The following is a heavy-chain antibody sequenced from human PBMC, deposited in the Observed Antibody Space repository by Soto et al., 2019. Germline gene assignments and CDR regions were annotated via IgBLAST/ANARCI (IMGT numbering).Heavy chain of an antibody. Sequence: VKVSCKASGYTFTSYYMHWVRQAPGQGLEWMGIINPSGGSTSYAQKFQGRVTMTRDTSTSTVYMELSSLRSEDTAVYYCARDRHLGITIFGVVTDHDAFDIWGQGTMVTVSS. CDR2: INPSGGST. V-gene: IGHV1-46*01. D-gene: IGHD3-3*01. J-gene: IGHJ3*02. CDR1: GYTFTSYY. CDR3: ARDRHLGITIFGVVTDHDAFDI.